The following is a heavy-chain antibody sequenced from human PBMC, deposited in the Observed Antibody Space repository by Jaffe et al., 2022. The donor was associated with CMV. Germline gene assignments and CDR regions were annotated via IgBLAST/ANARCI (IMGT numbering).Heavy chain of an antibody. CDR1: GGSFSGYY. CDR2: INHSGST. CDR3: ARGRGAAARKWTGLIDY. V-gene: IGHV4-34*01. D-gene: IGHD6-13*01. Sequence: QVQLQQWGAGLLKPSETLSLTCAVYGGSFSGYYWSWIRQPPGKGLEWIGEINHSGSTNYNPSLKSRVTISVDTSKNQFSLKLSSVTAADTAVYYCARGRGAAARKWTGLIDYWGQGTLVTVSS. J-gene: IGHJ4*02.